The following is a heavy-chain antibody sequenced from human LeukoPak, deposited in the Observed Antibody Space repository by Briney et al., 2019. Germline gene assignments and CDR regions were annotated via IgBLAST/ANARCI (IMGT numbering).Heavy chain of an antibody. Sequence: KSSETLSLTCTVSGDSISNHNYCWGWIRQTPGTGLEWIANIHYIGSTYYNPSLKSRVTISLDKSKNQFSLRVNSVIAADTAVYYCAKTVPYSSGWRATFDHWGQGTLVTVSS. CDR2: IHYIGST. V-gene: IGHV4-39*01. J-gene: IGHJ4*02. D-gene: IGHD6-19*01. CDR1: GDSISNHNYC. CDR3: AKTVPYSSGWRATFDH.